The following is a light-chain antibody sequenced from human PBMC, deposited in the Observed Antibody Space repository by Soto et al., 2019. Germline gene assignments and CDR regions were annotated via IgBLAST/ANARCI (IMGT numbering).Light chain of an antibody. J-gene: IGLJ2*01. V-gene: IGLV1-51*01. CDR2: DNN. CDR1: GSNIGSNS. Sequence: QSVLTQPPSVSAAPGQTVTISCSGSGSNIGSNSVSWYQQVPGTAPKLLLCDNNKRPSGIPDRFSGSKSGTSATLGITGLQTADEADYYCGTWESYLSVGVFGGGTKVTVL. CDR3: GTWESYLSVGV.